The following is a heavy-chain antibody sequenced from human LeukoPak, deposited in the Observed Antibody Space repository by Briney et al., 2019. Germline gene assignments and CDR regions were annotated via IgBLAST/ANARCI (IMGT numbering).Heavy chain of an antibody. CDR2: IKQDGSEK. Sequence: GGSLRLSCAACGFTFSSYWMSWGRQAPGKGLEWVANIKQDGSEKYYVDSVKGRFTISRDNAKNSLYLQMNSLRAEDTAVYYCARDLTAAGTGGDYWGQGTLLTVSS. CDR3: ARDLTAAGTGGDY. CDR1: GFTFSSYW. V-gene: IGHV3-7*03. D-gene: IGHD6-13*01. J-gene: IGHJ4*02.